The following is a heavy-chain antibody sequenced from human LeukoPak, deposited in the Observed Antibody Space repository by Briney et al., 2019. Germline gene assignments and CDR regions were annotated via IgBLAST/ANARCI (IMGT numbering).Heavy chain of an antibody. CDR2: VNPDSGGT. V-gene: IGHV1-2*02. D-gene: IGHD3-10*01. CDR1: GYSFSDFY. CDR3: VRGRAIRGLSISGYYPWRAMDF. Sequence: ASVKVSCKTSGYSFSDFYMHWVRQAPEEGLEWMGWVNPDSGGTNYAQKFLGRVTLTRDTSISTANMELSRLTIDDTAVYYCVRGRAIRGLSISGYYPWRAMDFWGQGTTVIVSS. J-gene: IGHJ6*02.